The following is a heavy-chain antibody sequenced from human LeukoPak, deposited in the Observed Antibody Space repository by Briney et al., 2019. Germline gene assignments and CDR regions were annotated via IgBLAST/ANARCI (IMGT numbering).Heavy chain of an antibody. CDR3: ARQLHYDIYTFDY. CDR2: IIPIFGTA. V-gene: IGHV1-69*13. J-gene: IGHJ4*02. CDR1: GGTFSSYA. D-gene: IGHD3-9*01. Sequence: TSVKVSCKASGGTFSSYAISWVRQAPGQGLEWMGGIIPIFGTANYAQKFQGSVTITADESTSTAYMELSSLRSEDTAVYYCARQLHYDIYTFDYWGQGTLVTVSS.